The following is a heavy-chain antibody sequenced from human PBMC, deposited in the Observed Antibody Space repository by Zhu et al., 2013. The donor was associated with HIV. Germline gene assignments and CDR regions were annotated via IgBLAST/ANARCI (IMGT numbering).Heavy chain of an antibody. CDR2: IYHSGSF. Sequence: QVQLAGVGPRTGAAFGDPVPHLRCLWLLHQQWLLLGLDPAAPGKGLEWIGSIYHSGSFYYNLSLKSRVNISADTSKNHFSLNLNSVTAADTAVYYCARDRGVGVPGYFDYWGQGTLVTVSS. V-gene: IGHV4-38-2*02. D-gene: IGHD3-10*01. J-gene: IGHJ4*02. CDR1: LLHQQWLL. CDR3: ARDRGVGVPGYFDY.